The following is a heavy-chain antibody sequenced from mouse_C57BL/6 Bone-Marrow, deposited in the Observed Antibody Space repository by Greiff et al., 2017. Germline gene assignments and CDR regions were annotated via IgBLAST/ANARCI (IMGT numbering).Heavy chain of an antibody. V-gene: IGHV1-81*01. CDR2: IYPRSGNT. D-gene: IGHD6-1*01. CDR1: GYTFTSYG. Sequence: VQLQPSGAELARPGASVKLSCKASGYTFTSYGISWVKQRTGQGLEWIGEIYPRSGNTYYNEKFKGKATLTADKSSSTAYMELRSLTSADSAVYFCARRGPLSFDYWGQGTTLTVSS. J-gene: IGHJ2*01. CDR3: ARRGPLSFDY.